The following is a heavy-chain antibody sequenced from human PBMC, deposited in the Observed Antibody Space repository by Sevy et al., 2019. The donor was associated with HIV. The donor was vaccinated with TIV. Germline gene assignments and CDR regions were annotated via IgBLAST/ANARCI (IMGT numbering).Heavy chain of an antibody. D-gene: IGHD3-10*01. J-gene: IGHJ6*02. CDR1: GFTLSSYA. Sequence: GGSLRLSCAASGFTLSSYAMHWVRQAPGKGLEWVAVISYDGSNKYYADSVKGRFTISRDNSKNTLYLQMNSLRAEDTAVYYCARDRGGRGSGSYYYYYGMDVWGQGTTVTVSS. CDR3: ARDRGGRGSGSYYYYYGMDV. V-gene: IGHV3-30-3*01. CDR2: ISYDGSNK.